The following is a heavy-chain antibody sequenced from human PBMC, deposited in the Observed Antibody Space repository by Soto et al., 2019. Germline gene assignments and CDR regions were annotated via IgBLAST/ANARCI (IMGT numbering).Heavy chain of an antibody. V-gene: IGHV2-5*02. CDR3: AHKGPEDWPLDY. Sequence: QITLKESGPTLVRPTQTLTLTCAFSGFSLSTSGVGVGWIRQPPGKALEWLAVIYWDDSKHYSPSLRSRLTITKDTSNNQVVLTMTKMDPMDTGTYYCAHKGPEDWPLDYWGQGTLVTVSS. CDR1: GFSLSTSGVG. J-gene: IGHJ4*02. CDR2: IYWDDSK. D-gene: IGHD3-9*01.